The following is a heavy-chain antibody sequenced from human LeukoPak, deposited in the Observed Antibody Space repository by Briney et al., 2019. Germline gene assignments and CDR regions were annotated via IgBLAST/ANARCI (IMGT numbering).Heavy chain of an antibody. V-gene: IGHV4-4*07. J-gene: IGHJ4*02. CDR3: ARVSGGRYWEFYFDY. CDR1: GGSISSYY. Sequence: PSETLSLTCTVSGGSISSYYWSWIWQPAGKGLGWIGRYNSSWNTNHNPSLKSPVTMAIDKSKNPFSLNLEPGTAADTALYLCARVSGGRYWEFYFDYWGQGTLVTVSS. CDR2: YNSSWNT. D-gene: IGHD6-13*01.